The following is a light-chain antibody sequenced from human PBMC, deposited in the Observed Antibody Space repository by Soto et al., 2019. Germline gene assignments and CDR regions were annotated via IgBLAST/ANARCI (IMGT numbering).Light chain of an antibody. J-gene: IGKJ2*01. CDR3: QQTYTTPLYT. V-gene: IGKV3-20*01. CDR2: GAS. CDR1: LRVPSNY. Sequence: EIVLTQSPDTLSLSPGEGATLSCRASLRVPSNYLAWYQQKPGQAPRFLIYGASTRAPDIPDRFRGSGSGTDFTLIISRLEPEDFAVYFCQQTYTTPLYTFGQGTHLEI.